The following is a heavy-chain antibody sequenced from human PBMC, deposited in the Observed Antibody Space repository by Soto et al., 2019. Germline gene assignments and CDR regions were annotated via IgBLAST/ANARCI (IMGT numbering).Heavy chain of an antibody. Sequence: GGSLRLSCAASGFTFSSYGMHWVRQAPGKGLEWVAVISYDGSNKYYADSVKGRFTISRDNSKNTLYLQMNSLRAEDTAVYYCAKDRRDFWRVNSKKNYYYYGMDVWGQGTTVTVSS. V-gene: IGHV3-30*18. D-gene: IGHD3-3*01. CDR3: AKDRRDFWRVNSKKNYYYYGMDV. CDR1: GFTFSSYG. CDR2: ISYDGSNK. J-gene: IGHJ6*02.